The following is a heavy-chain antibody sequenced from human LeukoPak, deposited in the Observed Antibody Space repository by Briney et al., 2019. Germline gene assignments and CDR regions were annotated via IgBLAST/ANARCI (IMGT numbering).Heavy chain of an antibody. V-gene: IGHV3-11*04. CDR1: GFTFSDYY. J-gene: IGHJ3*02. Sequence: GGSLRLSCAASGFTFSDYYMSWIRQAPGKGLEWVSYISSSGSTIYYADSVKGRFTISRDNAKNSLYLQMNSLRAEDTAVYYCASPYDYGDYIGAFDIWGQGTMVTVSS. CDR2: ISSSGSTI. CDR3: ASPYDYGDYIGAFDI. D-gene: IGHD4-17*01.